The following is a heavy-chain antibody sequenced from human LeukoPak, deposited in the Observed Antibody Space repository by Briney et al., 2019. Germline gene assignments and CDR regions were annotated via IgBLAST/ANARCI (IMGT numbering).Heavy chain of an antibody. Sequence: GGSLRLSCAASGFTFSSYGMHWVRQAPGKGLEWVALISFDGSNQYYADSVKGRFTIPRDNSKNTLYLQMNSLRAEDTAVYYCAKPPEVGATVGYFDYWGQGTLVTVSS. V-gene: IGHV3-30*18. CDR1: GFTFSSYG. CDR2: ISFDGSNQ. D-gene: IGHD1-26*01. J-gene: IGHJ4*02. CDR3: AKPPEVGATVGYFDY.